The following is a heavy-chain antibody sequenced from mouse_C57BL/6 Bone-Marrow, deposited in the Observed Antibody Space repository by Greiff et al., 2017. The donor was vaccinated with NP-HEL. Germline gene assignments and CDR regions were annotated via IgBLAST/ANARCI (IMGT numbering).Heavy chain of an antibody. J-gene: IGHJ2*01. D-gene: IGHD1-1*01. CDR3: ESEILLRPLDY. Sequence: VQLQQPGAELVMPGASVKLSCKASGYTFTSYWMHWVKQRPGQGLEWIGEIDPSDSYTNYNQKFKGKSTLTVDKSSSTAYMQPSSLTSEDYAVYCYESEILLRPLDYWGQGTTLTVSS. V-gene: IGHV1-69*01. CDR1: GYTFTSYW. CDR2: IDPSDSYT.